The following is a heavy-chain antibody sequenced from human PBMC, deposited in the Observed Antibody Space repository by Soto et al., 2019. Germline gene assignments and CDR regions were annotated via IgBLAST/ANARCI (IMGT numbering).Heavy chain of an antibody. V-gene: IGHV3-23*01. CDR1: GFTFNTYP. D-gene: IGHD4-17*01. J-gene: IGHJ6*02. Sequence: SCAASGFTFNTYPMTWVRQAPGKGLEGVSSISGSGDSTYYTDSVKGRFTISRDNSKNTLYLQMNSLRAEDTAIYYCAKILSTVTTYYYGMDVWGQGTTVTVSS. CDR2: ISGSGDST. CDR3: AKILSTVTTYYYGMDV.